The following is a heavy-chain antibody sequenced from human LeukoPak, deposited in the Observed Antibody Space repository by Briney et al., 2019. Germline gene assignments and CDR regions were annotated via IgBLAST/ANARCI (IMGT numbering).Heavy chain of an antibody. Sequence: GRSLRLSCAASGFTFSSFGMHWVRQAPGRGLEWVALILYEDKYYADSVKGRITISGDNAKNTLYLQMNSLRAEDTAVYYCARGVPPWFDPWGQGTLVTVSS. J-gene: IGHJ5*02. V-gene: IGHV3-33*05. CDR3: ARGVPPWFDP. D-gene: IGHD2-2*01. CDR2: ILYEDK. CDR1: GFTFSSFG.